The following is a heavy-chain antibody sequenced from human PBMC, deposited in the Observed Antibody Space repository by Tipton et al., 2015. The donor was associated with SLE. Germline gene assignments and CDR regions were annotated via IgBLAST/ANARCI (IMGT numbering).Heavy chain of an antibody. D-gene: IGHD3-22*01. V-gene: IGHV4-59*01. CDR3: ARGTAEAYYDSSGLGYFDY. Sequence: TLSLTCTVSGGSISSYYWSWIRQPPGKGLEWIGYIYYGGSTNYNPSLKSRVTISVDTSKNQFSLKLSSVTAADTAVYYCARGTAEAYYDSSGLGYFDYWGQGTLVTVSS. J-gene: IGHJ4*02. CDR2: IYYGGST. CDR1: GGSISSYY.